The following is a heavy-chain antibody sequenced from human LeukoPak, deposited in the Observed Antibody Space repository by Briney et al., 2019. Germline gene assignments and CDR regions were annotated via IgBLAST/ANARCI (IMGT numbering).Heavy chain of an antibody. CDR3: ARESMVRGVTFDY. D-gene: IGHD3-10*01. CDR1: GGSFSGYY. V-gene: IGHV4-34*01. Sequence: SETLSLTCAVYGGSFSGYYWSWIRQPPGRGLEWIGEINHRGSTNYNPSLKSRVTISVDTSKNQFSLKLSSVTAADTAVYYCARESMVRGVTFDYWGQGTLATVSS. CDR2: INHRGST. J-gene: IGHJ4*02.